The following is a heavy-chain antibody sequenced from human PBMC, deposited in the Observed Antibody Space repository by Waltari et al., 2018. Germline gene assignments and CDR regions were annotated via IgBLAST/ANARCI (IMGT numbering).Heavy chain of an antibody. CDR2: FYHSGST. CDR1: GGSISSSNW. D-gene: IGHD1-26*01. Sequence: QVQLQESGPGLVKPSGTLSLTCAVSGGSISSSNWWSWVRQPPGKGLEWIGGFYHSGSTNYNPSLKSRATIAGDKSKNQFSLKLSSVTAADTAVYYCARDGVGAGYWGQGTLVTVSS. V-gene: IGHV4-4*02. CDR3: ARDGVGAGY. J-gene: IGHJ4*02.